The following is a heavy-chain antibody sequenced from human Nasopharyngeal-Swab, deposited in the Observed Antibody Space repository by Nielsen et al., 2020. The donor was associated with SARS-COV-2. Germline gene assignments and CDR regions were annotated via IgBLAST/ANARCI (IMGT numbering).Heavy chain of an antibody. CDR1: GGSISSSSYY. Sequence: SETLSLTCTVSGGSISSSSYYWGWIRQPPGKGLEWIGSIYYSGSTYYNPSLKSRVTISVDTSKNQFSLKLSSVTAADTAVYYCAGVSMDFDYWSQGTLVTVSS. CDR3: AGVSMDFDY. D-gene: IGHD5-24*01. J-gene: IGHJ4*02. CDR2: IYYSGST. V-gene: IGHV4-39*01.